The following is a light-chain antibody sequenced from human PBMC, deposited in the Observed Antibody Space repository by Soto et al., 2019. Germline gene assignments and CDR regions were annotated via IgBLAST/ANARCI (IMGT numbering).Light chain of an antibody. CDR3: SSYTSSSTLVL. Sequence: QSVLTQPASVPGSPGQSVTISCTGTSSDVGGYNFVSWYQQHPGKAPKLMIFEVTNRPSGVSNRFSGSKSGNTASLTISGLQAEDEADYYCSSYTSSSTLVLFGGGTKLTVL. V-gene: IGLV2-14*01. J-gene: IGLJ2*01. CDR1: SSDVGGYNF. CDR2: EVT.